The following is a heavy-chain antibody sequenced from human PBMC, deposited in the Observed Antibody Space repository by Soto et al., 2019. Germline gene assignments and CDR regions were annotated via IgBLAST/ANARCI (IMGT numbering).Heavy chain of an antibody. CDR3: AKDPNGDYVGRFEM. CDR1: GFTFSNFA. CDR2: ISSSGGST. V-gene: IGHV3-23*01. J-gene: IGHJ3*02. D-gene: IGHD4-17*01. Sequence: EVQLLESGGALVQPGGSLRLSCAASGFTFSNFAMSWVRQAPGRGPEWVSGISSSGGSTYYADSVKGRFTISRDHSTNTLSLQMNSLSAEDTAVYYCAKDPNGDYVGRFEMWGQGTMVIVSS.